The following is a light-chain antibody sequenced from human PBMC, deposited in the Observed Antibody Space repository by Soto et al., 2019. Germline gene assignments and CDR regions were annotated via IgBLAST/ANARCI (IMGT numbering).Light chain of an antibody. J-gene: IGLJ2*01. CDR1: TSNVGSNF. CDR2: DTD. Sequence: QSVLTQPPSVSTAPGQRVTISCSGSTSNVGSNFVSWYQQLPGAAPKLLIYDTDKRPSEIPDRFSGSKSDTSATLTITGLQTGDEADYYCGTWDSGLSAGVFGGGTKLTVL. V-gene: IGLV1-51*01. CDR3: GTWDSGLSAGV.